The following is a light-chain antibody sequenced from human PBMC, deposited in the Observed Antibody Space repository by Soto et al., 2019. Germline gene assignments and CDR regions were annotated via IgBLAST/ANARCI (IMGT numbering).Light chain of an antibody. V-gene: IGKV3-11*01. CDR2: DTS. CDR1: QNVSIY. CDR3: QQRSSWRT. J-gene: IGKJ1*01. Sequence: EIVLTQSPGTLSLSPGERATLSCRASQNVSIYLAWYQQRPGQSPRLLIYDTSIRATGIPARFSGSGSGTDFTLTISSLEPEDFAVYYCQQRSSWRTFGQGTKVDIK.